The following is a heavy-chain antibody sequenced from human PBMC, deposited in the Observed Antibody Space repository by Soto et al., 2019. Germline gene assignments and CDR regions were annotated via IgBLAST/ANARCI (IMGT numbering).Heavy chain of an antibody. CDR1: GGSISSSSYY. D-gene: IGHD6-6*01. V-gene: IGHV4-39*01. J-gene: IGHJ3*02. Sequence: QLQLQESGPGLVKPSETLSLTCTVSGGSISSSSYYWGWIRQPPGKGLEWIGSIYYSGSTYYNPSLKSRVTISVDTSKNQFSLKLSSVTAADTAVYYCARHFQPSSSSDAFDIWGQGTMVTVSS. CDR3: ARHFQPSSSSDAFDI. CDR2: IYYSGST.